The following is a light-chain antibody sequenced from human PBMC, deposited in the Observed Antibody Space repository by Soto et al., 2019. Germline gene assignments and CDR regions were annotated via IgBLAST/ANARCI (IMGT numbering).Light chain of an antibody. CDR3: QQYGSSPLT. CDR1: QSVSNRY. V-gene: IGKV3-20*01. Sequence: EIGMTQSPGPLSLSPGDRATLSCRASQSVSNRYLAWYQQEPGQAPRLLIYGASSRATGIPDRFSGSGSGTDFTLTISRPEPEDSAVYYCQQYGSSPLTFGGGTKVDNK. CDR2: GAS. J-gene: IGKJ4*01.